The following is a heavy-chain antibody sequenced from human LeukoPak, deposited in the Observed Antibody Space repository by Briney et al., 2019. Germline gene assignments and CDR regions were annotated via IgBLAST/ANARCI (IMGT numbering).Heavy chain of an antibody. V-gene: IGHV4-34*01. J-gene: IGHJ6*02. CDR3: ATSGKRRHYYYYYGMDV. D-gene: IGHD1-26*01. Sequence: SETLSLTCAVYGGFFSGYYWSWIRQPPGKGLEWIGEINHSGSTNYNPSLKSRVTISVDTSKNQFSLKLSSVTAADTAVYYCATSGKRRHYYYYYGMDVWGQGTTVTVSS. CDR2: INHSGST. CDR1: GGFFSGYY.